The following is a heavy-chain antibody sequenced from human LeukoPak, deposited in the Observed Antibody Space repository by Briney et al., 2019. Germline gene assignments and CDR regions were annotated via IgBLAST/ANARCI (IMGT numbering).Heavy chain of an antibody. CDR2: INHSGST. CDR3: AREAPRYSGYVVTLNWFDY. CDR1: GGSFSGYY. Sequence: SETLSLTCAVYGGSFSGYYWSWIRQPPGKGLEWIGEINHSGSTNYNPSLKSRVTISVDTSKNQFSLKLSSVTAADTAVYYCAREAPRYSGYVVTLNWFDYWGQGTLVTVSS. V-gene: IGHV4-34*01. D-gene: IGHD5-12*01. J-gene: IGHJ4*02.